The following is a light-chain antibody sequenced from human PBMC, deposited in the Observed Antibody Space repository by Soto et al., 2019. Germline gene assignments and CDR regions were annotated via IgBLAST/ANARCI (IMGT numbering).Light chain of an antibody. CDR2: DAS. Sequence: DIQMTQSPSTVSASVGDRVTITCRASQSISRWLAWSQQKPGKAPKLLIYDASTLEVGVPSRFSGSASGTEFTLTISSLQPDDFATYYCQQYNSVRWTFGQGTKVDI. CDR1: QSISRW. CDR3: QQYNSVRWT. V-gene: IGKV1-5*01. J-gene: IGKJ1*01.